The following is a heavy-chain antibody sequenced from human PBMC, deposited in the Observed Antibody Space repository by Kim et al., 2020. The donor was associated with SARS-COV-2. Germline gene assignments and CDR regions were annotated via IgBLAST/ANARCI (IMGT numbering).Heavy chain of an antibody. V-gene: IGHV3-30*01. J-gene: IGHJ4*02. Sequence: ADSVKGRFNFSRDNFKNTVNLQMNSLRPEDTALYYCARELIPPGIGWGFDSCGQGTLVTVSS. D-gene: IGHD6-13*01. CDR3: ARELIPPGIGWGFDS.